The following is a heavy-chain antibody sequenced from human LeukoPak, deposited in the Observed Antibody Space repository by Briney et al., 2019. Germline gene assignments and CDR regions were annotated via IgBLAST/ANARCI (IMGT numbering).Heavy chain of an antibody. J-gene: IGHJ5*02. CDR1: GFNLSGFG. V-gene: IGHV3-64*01. Sequence: TGRSLRLSYAACGFNLSGFGMLWVRQAPGKGLDYVSGSSSTGANIYFVNSVKGRFSSCRDNPKNTLYIQMGSLRTDDTAVYYCARGRHSVLPHNGFDPWGQGTLVTVSS. CDR2: SSSTGANI. CDR3: ARGRHSVLPHNGFDP.